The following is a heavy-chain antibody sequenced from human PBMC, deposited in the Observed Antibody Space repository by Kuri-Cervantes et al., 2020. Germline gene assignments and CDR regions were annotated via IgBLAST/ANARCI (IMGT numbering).Heavy chain of an antibody. D-gene: IGHD2/OR15-2a*01. CDR1: GYSISSGYY. Sequence: ESLKISCAISGYSISSGYYWSYIRQSPAKGLEWIGEVNHSGNTNYNPFLESRVTISVDRSKNQLSLDLTSVTAADTAVYYCARRLSWTGLKAFDVWGQGTVVTVSS. V-gene: IGHV4-34*01. CDR2: VNHSGNT. J-gene: IGHJ3*01. CDR3: ARRLSWTGLKAFDV.